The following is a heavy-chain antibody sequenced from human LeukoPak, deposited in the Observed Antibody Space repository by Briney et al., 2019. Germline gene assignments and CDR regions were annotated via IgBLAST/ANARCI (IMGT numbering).Heavy chain of an antibody. V-gene: IGHV1-2*02. Sequence: ASVKVSCKTSGYIFTTYYIHWVRQAPGQGLEWMGWVNPNSGGTDYAQKFQGRVSMTRDTSISTVYMELSRLRSDDTAVYYCARVSSMGSYWGQGTLVTVSS. J-gene: IGHJ4*02. CDR1: GYIFTTYY. CDR3: ARVSSMGSY. D-gene: IGHD3-10*01. CDR2: VNPNSGGT.